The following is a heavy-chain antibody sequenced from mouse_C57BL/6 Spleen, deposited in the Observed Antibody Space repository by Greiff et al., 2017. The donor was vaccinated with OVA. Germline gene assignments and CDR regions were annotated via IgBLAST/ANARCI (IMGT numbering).Heavy chain of an antibody. CDR2: ISYDGSN. D-gene: IGHD2-2*01. CDR3: ARDGLFGYDFDY. V-gene: IGHV3-6*01. Sequence: EVQVEESGPGLVKPSQSLSLTCSVTGYSITRGYYWNWIRQFPGNKLEWMGYISYDGSNNYNPSLKNLISITRDTSKNHFFLKLNSETTEDTAAYYCARDGLFGYDFDYWGQGTTLTVSS. CDR1: GYSITRGYY. J-gene: IGHJ2*01.